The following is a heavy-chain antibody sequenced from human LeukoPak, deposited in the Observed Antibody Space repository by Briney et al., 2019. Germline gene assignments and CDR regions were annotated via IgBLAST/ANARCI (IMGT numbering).Heavy chain of an antibody. J-gene: IGHJ3*02. CDR2: INPNSGGT. D-gene: IGHD3-22*01. V-gene: IGHV1-2*02. CDR3: ARTNDYSDTAFDI. CDR1: GYTFTGYY. Sequence: ASVKVSCKASGYTFTGYYMHWVRQAPGQGLEWMGWINPNSGGTNYAQKFQGRVTMTRDTSISTAYMELSRLRSDDTAVYYCARTNDYSDTAFDIWGQGTMVTVSS.